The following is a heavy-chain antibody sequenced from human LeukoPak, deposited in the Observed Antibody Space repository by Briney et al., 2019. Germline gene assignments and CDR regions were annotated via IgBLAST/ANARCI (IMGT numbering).Heavy chain of an antibody. D-gene: IGHD6-19*01. J-gene: IGHJ4*02. CDR1: GFTFSSYG. CDR2: ISYDGSNN. CDR3: AKDRLEHSSGWYNVFDY. Sequence: PGGSLRLSCAASGFTFSSYGMHWVRQAPGKGLEWVTVISYDGSNNYYADSVKGRFTISRDNSKNTLYLQMNSLRAEDTAVYYCAKDRLEHSSGWYNVFDYWGQGTLVTVSS. V-gene: IGHV3-30*18.